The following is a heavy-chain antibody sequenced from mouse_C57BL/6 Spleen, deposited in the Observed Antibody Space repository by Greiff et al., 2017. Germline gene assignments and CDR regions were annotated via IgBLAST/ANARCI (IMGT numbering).Heavy chain of an antibody. J-gene: IGHJ2*01. V-gene: IGHV1-54*01. CDR3: ARTDYDPYYFDY. D-gene: IGHD2-4*01. CDR1: GYAFTNYL. Sequence: VQLQQSGAELVRPGTSVKVSCKASGYAFTNYLIEWVKQRPGQGLEWIGVINPGSGGTTYNERFKGKATLTADKSPSTAYLQLSSLTSEDSAVYFCARTDYDPYYFDYWGQGTTLTVSS. CDR2: INPGSGGT.